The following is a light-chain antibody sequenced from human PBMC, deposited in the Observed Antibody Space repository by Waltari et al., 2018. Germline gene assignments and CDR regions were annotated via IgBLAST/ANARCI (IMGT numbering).Light chain of an antibody. CDR2: DVD. V-gene: IGLV2-11*01. CDR1: SLAVGGYNY. J-gene: IGLJ3*02. Sequence: QSALTQPRPVSGSPGQSVPISRTGTSLAVGGYNYAPWYQQHPGKAPKLMIYDVDKRPSGVPDRFSGSKSGNTASLTVSGLQAEDEADYYCYSYAGSYTPWVFGGGTELTVL. CDR3: YSYAGSYTPWV.